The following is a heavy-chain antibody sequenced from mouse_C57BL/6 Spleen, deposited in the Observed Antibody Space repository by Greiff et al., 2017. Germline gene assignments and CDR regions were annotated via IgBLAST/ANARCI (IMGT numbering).Heavy chain of an antibody. V-gene: IGHV1-72*01. CDR3: SRWPTAYYNGSSYNWYFDV. CDR1: GYTFTSYW. J-gene: IGHJ1*03. D-gene: IGHD1-1*01. CDR2: IDPNSGGT. Sequence: QVQLQQPGAELVKPGASVKLSCKASGYTFTSYWMHWVKQRPGRGLEWIGRIDPNSGGTKYNEKFKSKATLTVDKPSSTAYMQLSSLTSEDSAVYYCSRWPTAYYNGSSYNWYFDVWGTGTTVTVSS.